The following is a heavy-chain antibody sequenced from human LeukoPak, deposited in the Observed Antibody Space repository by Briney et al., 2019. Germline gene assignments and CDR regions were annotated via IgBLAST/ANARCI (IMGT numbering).Heavy chain of an antibody. CDR3: AKHYSGAYSPFDY. D-gene: IGHD1-26*01. CDR1: GDSIINYY. J-gene: IGHJ4*02. V-gene: IGHV4-4*09. CDR2: IYTRGTT. Sequence: PSETLSLTCTVSGDSIINYYWSWIRQPPGKGLEWIGYIYTRGTTKYSPSLRSRVTISGDTSKNQFSLRLSSVTAADTALYYCAKHYSGAYSPFDYWGQGILVAVSS.